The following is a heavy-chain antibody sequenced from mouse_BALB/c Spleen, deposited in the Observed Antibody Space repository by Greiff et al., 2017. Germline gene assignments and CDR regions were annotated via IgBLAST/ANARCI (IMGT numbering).Heavy chain of an antibody. CDR3: ARVGWLKYFDV. Sequence: VKLMESGPGLVAPSQSLSITCTVSGFSLTGYGVNWVRQPPGKGLAWLGMIWGDGSTDYNSALKSRLSISKDNSKSQVFLKMNSLQTDDTARYYCARVGWLKYFDVWGAGTTVTVSS. J-gene: IGHJ1*01. CDR1: GFSLTGYG. D-gene: IGHD1-1*02. CDR2: IWGDGST. V-gene: IGHV2-6-7*01.